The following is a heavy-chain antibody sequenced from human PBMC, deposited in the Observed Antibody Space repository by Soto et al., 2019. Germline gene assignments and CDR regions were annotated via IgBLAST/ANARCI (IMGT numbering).Heavy chain of an antibody. Sequence: ASVKVSCKASGGTFTAYSMHWVRLAPGQGLEWMGVVNPSGGSTKYAQNFQGRVTMTRDTSTTTIYMELSSLRSDDTAVYSCARALTYYSDTSGYYFDFWSLGTLVTVS. CDR1: GGTFTAYS. J-gene: IGHJ4*02. CDR3: ARALTYYSDTSGYYFDF. CDR2: VNPSGGST. V-gene: IGHV1-46*01. D-gene: IGHD3-22*01.